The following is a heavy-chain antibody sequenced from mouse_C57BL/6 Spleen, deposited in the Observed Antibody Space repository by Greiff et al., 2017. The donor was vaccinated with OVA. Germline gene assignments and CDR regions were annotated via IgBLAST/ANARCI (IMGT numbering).Heavy chain of an antibody. CDR3: ASPQATLAMDY. CDR2: IYPGSGST. CDR1: GYTFTSYW. V-gene: IGHV1-55*01. D-gene: IGHD3-2*02. Sequence: QVQLQQPGAELVKPGASVKMSCKASGYTFTSYWITWVKQRPGQGLEWIGDIYPGSGSTNYNEKFKSKATLTVDTSSITAYMQLSSLTSEDSAVYYCASPQATLAMDYWGQGTSVTVSS. J-gene: IGHJ4*01.